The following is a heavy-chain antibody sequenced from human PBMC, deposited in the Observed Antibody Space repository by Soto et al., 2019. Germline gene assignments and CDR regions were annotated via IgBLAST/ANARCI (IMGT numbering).Heavy chain of an antibody. CDR3: SRDLWGYCGTDCYPLDV. CDR1: GGTISRYY. D-gene: IGHD2-21*02. V-gene: IGHV4-59*01. CDR2: MYNTGST. Sequence: QVQLQESGPGLVKPSETLSLTCTVSGGTISRYYWSWIRQPPGKGLEWIGYMYNTGSTVYNPSFKSRVTISVDTSKIQFSLMLNSVTAADTAVYYCSRDLWGYCGTDCYPLDVWGQGTTVTFSS. J-gene: IGHJ6*02.